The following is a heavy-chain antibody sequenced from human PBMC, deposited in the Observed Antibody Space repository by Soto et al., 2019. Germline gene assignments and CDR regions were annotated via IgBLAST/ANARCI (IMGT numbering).Heavy chain of an antibody. V-gene: IGHV4-59*12. Sequence: QVQLQESGPGLVKPSETLSLMCTVSDGSITNYYWSWIRQSPAKGLEWIGYVSDSGSTKYNPSLKSRVTISVDTSKNQFSLKLTSLTAADTAVYYCARERVGHSAMDVWGQGTTVTVSS. J-gene: IGHJ6*02. CDR2: VSDSGST. CDR1: DGSITNYY. D-gene: IGHD1-26*01. CDR3: ARERVGHSAMDV.